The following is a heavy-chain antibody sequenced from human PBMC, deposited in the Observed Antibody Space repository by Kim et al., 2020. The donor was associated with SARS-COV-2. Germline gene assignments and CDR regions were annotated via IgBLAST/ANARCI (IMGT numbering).Heavy chain of an antibody. CDR2: GRA. V-gene: IGHV4-59*09. Sequence: GRADNNPSVKTRVTLSVDTSKSQFSLKLISVTAADTAIYYCARGNGWHLFWGQGTLVTVSS. J-gene: IGHJ4*02. D-gene: IGHD6-19*01. CDR3: ARGNGWHLF.